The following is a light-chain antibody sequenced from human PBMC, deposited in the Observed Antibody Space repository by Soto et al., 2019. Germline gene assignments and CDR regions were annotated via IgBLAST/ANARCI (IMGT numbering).Light chain of an antibody. V-gene: IGKV3-20*01. J-gene: IGKJ5*01. CDR3: QQYGSLIT. CDR2: GAS. CDR1: QSVSSNY. Sequence: EMVMTQSPATLSVSPGERATLSCRASQSVSSNYLAWYQQKPGQAPRLLIYGASSRATGIPDRFSGSGSGTDFTLTISRLEPEDFAVYYCQQYGSLITFGQGTRLEIK.